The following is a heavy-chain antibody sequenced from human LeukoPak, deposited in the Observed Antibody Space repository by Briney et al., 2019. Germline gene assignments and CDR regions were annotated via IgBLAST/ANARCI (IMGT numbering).Heavy chain of an antibody. CDR2: IIPIFGTT. V-gene: IGHV1-69*13. CDR3: ANNAAAVSGWFDP. J-gene: IGHJ5*02. D-gene: IGHD6-13*01. CDR1: GGTFSSYA. Sequence: SVKVSCKASGGTFSSYAISWVRQAPGQGLEWMGGIIPIFGTTNYAQKFQGRVTITADESTSTAYMELSSLRSEDTAVYYCANNAAAVSGWFDPWGQGTLVTVSS.